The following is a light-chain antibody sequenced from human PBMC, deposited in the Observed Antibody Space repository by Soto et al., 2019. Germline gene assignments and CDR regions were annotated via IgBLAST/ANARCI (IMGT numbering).Light chain of an antibody. V-gene: IGLV1-36*01. CDR1: SSNIGNNA. CDR2: YDD. J-gene: IGLJ2*01. CDR3: AAWADSLNGVV. Sequence: QSVLTQPPSVSEAPRQRVTISCSGSSSNIGNNAVNWYHQLPGKAPKLLIYYDDLLPSGVSDRFSGSKSGTSASLAISGLQSEDEADYYCAAWADSLNGVVFGGGTQLTV.